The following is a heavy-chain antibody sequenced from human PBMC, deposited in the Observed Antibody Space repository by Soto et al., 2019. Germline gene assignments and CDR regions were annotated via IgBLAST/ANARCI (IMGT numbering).Heavy chain of an antibody. J-gene: IGHJ5*02. CDR3: ARGKHCSTTSCYSPNWFDP. V-gene: IGHV1-69*02. CDR2: IIPILGIA. CDR1: GGTFSSST. D-gene: IGHD2-2*01. Sequence: SVKVSCKGSGGTFSSSTFVWVRQAPGQGLEWMGRIIPILGIANYAQKFQGRVRITADIFTSTAYMELSSLRSDDTAVYYCARGKHCSTTSCYSPNWFDPWGQGTLVTVSS.